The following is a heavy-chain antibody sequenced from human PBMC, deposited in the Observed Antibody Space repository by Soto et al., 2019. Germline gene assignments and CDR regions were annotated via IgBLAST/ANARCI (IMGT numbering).Heavy chain of an antibody. Sequence: EVQLVESGGGVVRPGGSLRLSCAASGFTFDDYGMSWVRQAPGKGLEWGSGINWNGGSTGYADYVKGRFTISRDNAKNSLYLQMNSLRAEDTALYHCARNNYDDYVSHSYYYYMDVWGKGTTVTVSS. CDR2: INWNGGST. CDR1: GFTFDDYG. D-gene: IGHD4-17*01. V-gene: IGHV3-20*01. CDR3: ARNNYDDYVSHSYYYYMDV. J-gene: IGHJ6*03.